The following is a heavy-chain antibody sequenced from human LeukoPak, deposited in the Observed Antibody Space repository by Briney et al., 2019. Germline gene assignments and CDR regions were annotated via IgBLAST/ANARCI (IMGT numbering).Heavy chain of an antibody. CDR2: IYYSGST. Sequence: SETLSLTCTVSGGSISSYYWSWIRQPPGKGLEWIGYIYYSGSTNYNPSLKSRVTISVDTSKNQFSLKLSSVTAADTAVYYCARLIRDIVVVPAASSSRDYYYGMDVWGQGTTVTVSS. D-gene: IGHD2-2*01. V-gene: IGHV4-59*01. J-gene: IGHJ6*02. CDR3: ARLIRDIVVVPAASSSRDYYYGMDV. CDR1: GGSISSYY.